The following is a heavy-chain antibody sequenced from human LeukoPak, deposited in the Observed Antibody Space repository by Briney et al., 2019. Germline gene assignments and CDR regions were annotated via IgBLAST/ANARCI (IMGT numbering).Heavy chain of an antibody. V-gene: IGHV4-34*01. J-gene: IGHJ4*02. CDR1: GGSFSGYY. D-gene: IGHD3-16*02. Sequence: SETLSLTCAVYGGSFSGYYWSWIRQPPGQGLEWIGEINHSGSTNYNPSLKSRVTISVDTSKNQFSLKLSSVTAADTAVYYCARRYYDYVWGSYRKVGYLDYWGQGTLVTVSS. CDR2: INHSGST. CDR3: ARRYYDYVWGSYRKVGYLDY.